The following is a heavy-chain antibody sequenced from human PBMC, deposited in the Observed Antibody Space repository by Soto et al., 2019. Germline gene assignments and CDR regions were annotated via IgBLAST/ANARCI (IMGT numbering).Heavy chain of an antibody. V-gene: IGHV4-39*01. CDR3: AYGSSSAWIDK. J-gene: IGHJ4*02. Sequence: SETLSLTCSVSGDSIRCYHYYWGWIRQAPGKGLEWVGSVYFSGGNSYYNPSLKSRVTISVDTSYNKFFLRLNSVTAAGTAVYFCAYGSSSAWIDKWGQGTLVTVSS. CDR2: VYFSGGNS. D-gene: IGHD6-25*01. CDR1: GDSIRCYHYY.